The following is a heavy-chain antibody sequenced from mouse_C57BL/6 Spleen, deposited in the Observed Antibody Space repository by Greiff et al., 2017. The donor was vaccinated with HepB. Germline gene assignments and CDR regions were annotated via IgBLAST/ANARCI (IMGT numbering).Heavy chain of an antibody. V-gene: IGHV5-4*01. CDR2: ISDGGSYT. Sequence: EVHLVESGGGLVKPGGSLKLSCAASGFTFSSYAMSWVRQTPEKRLEWVATISDGGSYTYYPDNVKGRFTISRDNAKNNLYLQMSHLKSEDTAMYYCARDGYDYDSFAYWGQRTLVTVSA. CDR1: GFTFSSYA. J-gene: IGHJ3*01. D-gene: IGHD2-4*01. CDR3: ARDGYDYDSFAY.